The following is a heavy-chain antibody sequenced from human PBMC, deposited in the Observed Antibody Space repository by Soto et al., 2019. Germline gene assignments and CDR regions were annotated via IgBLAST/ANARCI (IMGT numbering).Heavy chain of an antibody. J-gene: IGHJ4*02. Sequence: QITLKESGPALVKPTQTLTLTCTFSVFSLSTRCLAVVWIRHPPGKALEWLALIYWNDDKRYSPSLRNMLTITQDTSRNQVVLTMADLGAVNTAAYYGAHRAASAAPGAYDSWGQGTQVTVSS. CDR2: IYWNDDK. D-gene: IGHD6-25*01. CDR1: VFSLSTRCLA. V-gene: IGHV2-5*01. CDR3: AHRAASAAPGAYDS.